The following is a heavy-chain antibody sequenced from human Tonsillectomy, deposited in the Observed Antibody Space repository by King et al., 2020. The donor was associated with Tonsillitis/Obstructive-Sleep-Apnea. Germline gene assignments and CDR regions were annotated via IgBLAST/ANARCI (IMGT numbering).Heavy chain of an antibody. CDR2: IYYSGTT. Sequence: VQLQESGPGLVKPSNTLSLTCTVSGGSISSGGYYWSWIRQHPGKGLEWIGYIYYSGTTYYNPSLKSRVTISVETSQRQFSLKLSSVTAADTAVYYCASGDGYDNYLDYWGQGALVTVSS. CDR1: GGSISSGGYY. V-gene: IGHV4-31*03. CDR3: ASGDGYDNYLDY. D-gene: IGHD5-12*01. J-gene: IGHJ4*02.